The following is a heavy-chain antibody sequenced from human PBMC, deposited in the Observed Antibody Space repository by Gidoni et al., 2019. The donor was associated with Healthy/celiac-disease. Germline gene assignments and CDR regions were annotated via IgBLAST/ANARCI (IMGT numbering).Heavy chain of an antibody. V-gene: IGHV3-23*01. CDR2: ISGSGGST. J-gene: IGHJ4*02. CDR1: GFTFSSYA. Sequence: EVQLLESGGGLVQPGGSLRLCCAASGFTFSSYAMSWVRQAPGKGMEWVSAISGSGGSTYYADSVKGRFTSSRDKSKNTLYLQMNSLRAEDTAVYYCAKGSYHYYFDYWGQGTLVTVSS. CDR3: AKGSYHYYFDY. D-gene: IGHD1-26*01.